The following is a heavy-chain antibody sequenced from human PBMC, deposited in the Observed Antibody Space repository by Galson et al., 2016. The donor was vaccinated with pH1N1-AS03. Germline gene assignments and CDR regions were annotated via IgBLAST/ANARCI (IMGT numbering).Heavy chain of an antibody. V-gene: IGHV3-23*01. Sequence: SLRLSCAASGFTFGSFAMSWVRQAPGKGLEWVSAISGSGNNTYYGDSAKGRLTISRDNSKNMLYLQMNSLRAEDTAVYYCAKDKGLGGGSCYQYWGQGTLVTVSS. D-gene: IGHD2-15*01. CDR3: AKDKGLGGGSCYQY. CDR1: GFTFGSFA. CDR2: ISGSGNNT. J-gene: IGHJ4*02.